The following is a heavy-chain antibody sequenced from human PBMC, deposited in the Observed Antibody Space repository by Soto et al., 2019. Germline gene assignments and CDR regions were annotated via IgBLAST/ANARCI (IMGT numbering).Heavy chain of an antibody. J-gene: IGHJ6*02. Sequence: SVKVSCKTSGDNFKKHVFTWVRQAPGRGLEWMGGTIPALGKTHYIEKFQVRVTITVDDATITVYMEVRDLTSEDTSIYYCARGPFRPPAMAVGGQGTTVTVSS. CDR2: TIPALGKT. CDR3: ARGPFRPPAMAV. CDR1: GDNFKKHV. V-gene: IGHV1-69*10.